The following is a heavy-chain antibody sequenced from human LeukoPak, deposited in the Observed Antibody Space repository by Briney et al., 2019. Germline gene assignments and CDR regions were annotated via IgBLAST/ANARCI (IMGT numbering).Heavy chain of an antibody. V-gene: IGHV4-4*02. D-gene: IGHD1-26*01. CDR2: VHLNGAT. J-gene: IGHJ4*02. CDR1: GGSIITTNW. Sequence: SGTLSLTCAVSGGSIITTNWWSWVRPPPGEGLEWIGEVHLNGATNYNPSLESRVSMSIHRSKNHLSLELSSVTAADTAMYYCTRESGAFSPFGFWGQGTLVTVSS. CDR3: TRESGAFSPFGF.